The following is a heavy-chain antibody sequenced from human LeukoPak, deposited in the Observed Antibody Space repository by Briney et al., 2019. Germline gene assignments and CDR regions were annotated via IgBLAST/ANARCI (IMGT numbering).Heavy chain of an antibody. Sequence: GGSLRLSCAASGFTVSSNYMNWVRQAPGKGLEWVSIIYSGGNTYYADSVKGRFTISRDISKNTLYLQMNSLRAEDTAVYYCARESSGDGIDIWGQGTMVIVSS. CDR3: ARESSGDGIDI. J-gene: IGHJ3*02. V-gene: IGHV3-66*02. CDR1: GFTVSSNY. CDR2: IYSGGNT.